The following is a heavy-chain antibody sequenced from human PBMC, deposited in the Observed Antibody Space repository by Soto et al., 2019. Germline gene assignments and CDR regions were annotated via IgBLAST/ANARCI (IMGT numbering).Heavy chain of an antibody. J-gene: IGHJ5*02. CDR1: GFTFSSYG. Sequence: QVQLVESGGGVVQPGRSLRLSCAASGFTFSSYGIHWVRQAPGKGLEWVAVIYYDGSNKYYADSVKGRFTISRDNSKXXXXXXXXXXXXXXTXXXXXXXXHGVATTMGWFDPWGQGTLVTVSS. CDR2: IYYDGSNK. CDR3: XXXHGVATTMGWFDP. V-gene: IGHV3-33*01. D-gene: IGHD5-12*01.